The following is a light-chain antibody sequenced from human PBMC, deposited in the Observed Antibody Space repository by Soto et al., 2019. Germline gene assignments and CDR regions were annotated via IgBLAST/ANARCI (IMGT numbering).Light chain of an antibody. CDR1: QGVTTN. CDR2: DVY. CDR3: QQYNNWPFS. J-gene: IGKJ5*01. V-gene: IGKV3-15*01. Sequence: EIVMTQSPATLSVSPGGRVTLSCRAGQGVTTNFAWYQQKSGQSNRLLIYDVYTRATGIKAGFSGTGSETDFTLTISGLQSEDSAVYFCQQYNNWPFSFGTWTRLEIK.